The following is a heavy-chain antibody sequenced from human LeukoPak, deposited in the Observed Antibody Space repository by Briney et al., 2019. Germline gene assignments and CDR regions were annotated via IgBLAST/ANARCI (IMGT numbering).Heavy chain of an antibody. CDR2: IKQDGSET. Sequence: GGSLRLSCAASGFIFSNFWMSWVRQAPGKGLEWVANIKQDGSETKYVDSVKGRFTISRDNSKNTLYLQMNSLRAEDTAVYYCAKDWDSSGWWYYFDYWGQGTLVTASS. J-gene: IGHJ4*02. CDR3: AKDWDSSGWWYYFDY. D-gene: IGHD6-19*01. V-gene: IGHV3-7*03. CDR1: GFIFSNFW.